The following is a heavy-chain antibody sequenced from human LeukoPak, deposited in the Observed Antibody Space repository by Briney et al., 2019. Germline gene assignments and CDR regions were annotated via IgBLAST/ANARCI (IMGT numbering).Heavy chain of an antibody. CDR1: GFTFSGYW. V-gene: IGHV3-74*01. CDR2: IDRKGTYT. J-gene: IGHJ4*02. Sequence: RGSLRLSCAASGFTFSGYWMHWVRHAPGKGPVCVSRIDRKGTYTTYADSVSGRFTTSTDNAKNTLYLQMNSLRAEDTAVYYCARGITICGVVFLRKGVCDYWGQGTLVTVSS. D-gene: IGHD3-3*01. CDR3: ARGITICGVVFLRKGVCDY.